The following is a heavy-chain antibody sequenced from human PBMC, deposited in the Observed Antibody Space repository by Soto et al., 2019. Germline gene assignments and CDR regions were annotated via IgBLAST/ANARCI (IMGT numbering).Heavy chain of an antibody. D-gene: IGHD6-6*01. Sequence: ASVKVSCKASGYTFTSYDINWVRQATGQGLEWMGWMNPNSGNTGYAQKFQGRVTMTRNTSISTAYMELSSLRSDDTAVYYCARGIAARHYYYYGMDVWGQGTTVTVSS. CDR1: GYTFTSYD. J-gene: IGHJ6*02. CDR3: ARGIAARHYYYYGMDV. V-gene: IGHV1-8*01. CDR2: MNPNSGNT.